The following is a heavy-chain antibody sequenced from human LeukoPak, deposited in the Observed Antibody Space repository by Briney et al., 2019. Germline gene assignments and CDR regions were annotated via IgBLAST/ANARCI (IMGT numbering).Heavy chain of an antibody. CDR3: ARGVRYSSGYFDY. V-gene: IGHV4-34*01. D-gene: IGHD6-19*01. CDR1: GGSFSGYY. J-gene: IGHJ4*02. Sequence: SETLSLTCAVYGGSFSGYYWSWIRQPPGKGLEWIGEINHSGSTNYNPSLKSRVTISVDTSKNQFSLKLSSVTAADTAVYYCARGVRYSSGYFDYWGQGTLVTVSS. CDR2: INHSGST.